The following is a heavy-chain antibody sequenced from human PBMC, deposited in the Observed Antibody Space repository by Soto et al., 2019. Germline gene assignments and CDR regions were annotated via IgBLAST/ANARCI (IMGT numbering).Heavy chain of an antibody. CDR2: IYYSGST. J-gene: IGHJ4*02. D-gene: IGHD5-12*01. Sequence: SETLSFTCTVSGGSISSGDYYWSWIRQPPGKGLEWIGYIYYSGSTYYNPSLKSRVTISVDTSKNQFSLKLSSVTAADTAVYYCARVSGWLQLLDYWGQGTLVTVSS. V-gene: IGHV4-30-4*01. CDR1: GGSISSGDYY. CDR3: ARVSGWLQLLDY.